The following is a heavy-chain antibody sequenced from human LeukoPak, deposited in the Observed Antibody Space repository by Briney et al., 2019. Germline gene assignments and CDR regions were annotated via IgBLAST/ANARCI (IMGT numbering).Heavy chain of an antibody. J-gene: IGHJ3*02. CDR2: INHSGST. Sequence: PSGTLSLTCAVYGGSFSGYYWSWIRQPPGKGLEWIGKINHSGSTNYKPSLKSRVTISVDMSRNQFSLKLTSVTAADTAVFYCARGPRPMDPQGFGFDIWGQGTMVTVSS. CDR1: GGSFSGYY. CDR3: ARGPRPMDPQGFGFDI. D-gene: IGHD3-3*01. V-gene: IGHV4-34*01.